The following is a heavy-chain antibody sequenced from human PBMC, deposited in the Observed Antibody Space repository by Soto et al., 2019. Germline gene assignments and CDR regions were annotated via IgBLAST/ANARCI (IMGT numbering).Heavy chain of an antibody. CDR3: ARDLVFTVTTAGYYGMDV. V-gene: IGHV3-23*01. CDR1: GFTFSSYA. J-gene: IGHJ6*02. D-gene: IGHD4-4*01. Sequence: GGSLRLSGAACGFTFSSYAMSWVRQAPGKWLEWVSAISGSGGSTYYADSVKGRFTISRDNSKNTLYLQMKSLRDEDTAVYYCARDLVFTVTTAGYYGMDVWRQGTTVTVSS. CDR2: ISGSGGST.